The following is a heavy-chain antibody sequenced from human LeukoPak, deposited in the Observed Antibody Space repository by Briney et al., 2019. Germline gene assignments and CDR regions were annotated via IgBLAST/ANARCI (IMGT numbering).Heavy chain of an antibody. CDR3: ARGNDSSGYPRS. Sequence: GGSLRLSCAASGFTFSSYAMSWVRQAPGKGLEWVSYISSSGSTIYYADSVKGRFTISRDNAKNSLYLQMNSLRAEDTAVYYCARGNDSSGYPRSWGQGTLVTVSS. CDR2: ISSSGSTI. CDR1: GFTFSSYA. J-gene: IGHJ5*02. D-gene: IGHD3-22*01. V-gene: IGHV3-48*04.